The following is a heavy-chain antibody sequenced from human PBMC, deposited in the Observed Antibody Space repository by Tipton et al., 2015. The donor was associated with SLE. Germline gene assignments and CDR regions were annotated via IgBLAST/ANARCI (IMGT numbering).Heavy chain of an antibody. Sequence: TLSLTCAVYGGSFSGYYWSWIRQPPGKGLEWIGYIYYSGSTNYNPSLKSRVTISVDTSKNQFSLKLSSVTAADTAVYYCARALLRYFDWGQGTLVTVSS. V-gene: IGHV4-59*12. CDR1: GGSFSGYY. D-gene: IGHD3-9*01. CDR2: IYYSGST. CDR3: ARALLRYFD. J-gene: IGHJ4*02.